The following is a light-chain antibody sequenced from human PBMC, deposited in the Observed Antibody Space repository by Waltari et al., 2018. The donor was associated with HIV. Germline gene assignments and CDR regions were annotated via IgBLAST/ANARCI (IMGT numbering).Light chain of an antibody. V-gene: IGLV3-10*01. CDR3: FSRDSSGRQGL. CDR2: EDS. J-gene: IGLJ2*01. CDR1: ALPTQY. Sequence: SHELAQPPSVSVSPGQTARLTCSGDALPTQYVSWYQQKSGQAPVLVIHEDSRRPVGGPERFSGSSSGKMATLTISAAQVDDEADYYCFSRDSSGRQGLFGGGTKLTVL.